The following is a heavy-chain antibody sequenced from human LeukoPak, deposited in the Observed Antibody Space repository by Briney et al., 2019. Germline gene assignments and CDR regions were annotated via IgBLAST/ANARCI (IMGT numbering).Heavy chain of an antibody. CDR1: GFTFSSYE. CDR3: ARVRLQPRTLLDDAIDI. V-gene: IGHV3-48*03. Sequence: GGSLRLSCAASGFTFSSYEMNWVRQAPGKGLEWVSYISSSGSTIYYADSVKGRFTISRDNAKNSLYLQMNSLGAEDTAVYYCARVRLQPRTLLDDAIDIWGQGTMVTVSS. CDR2: ISSSGSTI. D-gene: IGHD1-14*01. J-gene: IGHJ3*02.